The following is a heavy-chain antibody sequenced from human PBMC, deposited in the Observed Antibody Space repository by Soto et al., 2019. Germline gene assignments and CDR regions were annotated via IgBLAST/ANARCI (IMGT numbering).Heavy chain of an antibody. V-gene: IGHV3-23*01. CDR2: ISGSGGIT. Sequence: VGSLRLSCAASGFTFSSYAMSWVRQAPEKGLEGVSSISGSGGITYYADSLKGRFTISRDNSKNTLYLQMNSLRAEDTAVYYCAKAGDPGAFDIWGQGTMVTVSS. J-gene: IGHJ3*02. CDR3: AKAGDPGAFDI. CDR1: GFTFSSYA. D-gene: IGHD4-17*01.